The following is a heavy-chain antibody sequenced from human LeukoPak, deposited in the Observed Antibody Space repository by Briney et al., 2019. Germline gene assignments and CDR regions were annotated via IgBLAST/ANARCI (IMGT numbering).Heavy chain of an antibody. CDR3: ARQDGNSKYYFDY. Sequence: GESLKISCKGSGYGFTYYWIGWLRQMPGKGLEWMGIIYPGDSDTRYRPSFQGQVTISVDKSISTAYLQWSSLKASDTAMYYCARQDGNSKYYFDYWGQGTLVTVSS. D-gene: IGHD1-1*01. CDR2: IYPGDSDT. CDR1: GYGFTYYW. J-gene: IGHJ4*02. V-gene: IGHV5-51*01.